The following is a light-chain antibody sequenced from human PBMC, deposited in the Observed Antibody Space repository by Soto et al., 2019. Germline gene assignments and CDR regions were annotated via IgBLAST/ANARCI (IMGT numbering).Light chain of an antibody. V-gene: IGLV2-14*01. CDR1: SSDVGGYNY. Sequence: QSVLTQPASVSGSPGQSITISCTGTSSDVGGYNYVPWYQQHPGKAPKLMIYEVSNRPSGVSNRFSGSKSGNTASLTISGLQAEDEADYYCSSYTSSSTGYVFGTGTKATVL. CDR2: EVS. J-gene: IGLJ1*01. CDR3: SSYTSSSTGYV.